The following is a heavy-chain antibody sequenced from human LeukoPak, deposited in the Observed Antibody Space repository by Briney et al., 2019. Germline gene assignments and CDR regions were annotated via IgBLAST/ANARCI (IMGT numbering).Heavy chain of an antibody. Sequence: GGSLRLSCAASGFTFSSYAMHWVRQAPGKGLEWVAVISYDGSNKYYADSVKGRFTISRDNSKNTLYLQMNSLRAEDTAVYYCARDSLDAFDIWGQGTMVTVSS. V-gene: IGHV3-30-3*01. J-gene: IGHJ3*02. CDR2: ISYDGSNK. CDR1: GFTFSSYA. CDR3: ARDSLDAFDI.